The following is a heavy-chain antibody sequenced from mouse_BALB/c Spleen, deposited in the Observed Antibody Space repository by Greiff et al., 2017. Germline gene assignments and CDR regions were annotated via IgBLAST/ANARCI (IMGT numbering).Heavy chain of an antibody. CDR1: GFTFTDYY. CDR2: IRNKANGYTT. J-gene: IGHJ3*01. V-gene: IGHV7-3*02. Sequence: EVQVVESGGGLVQPGGSLRLSCATSGFTFTDYYMSWVRPPPGKALEWLGFIRNKANGYTTEYSASVKGRFTISRDNSQSILYLQMNTLRAEDSATYYCAREGPYYYGSRGGFAYWGQGTLVTVSA. CDR3: AREGPYYYGSRGGFAY. D-gene: IGHD1-1*01.